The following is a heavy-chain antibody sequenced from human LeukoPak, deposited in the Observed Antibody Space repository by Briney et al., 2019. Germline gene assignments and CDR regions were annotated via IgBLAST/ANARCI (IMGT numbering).Heavy chain of an antibody. CDR3: ARSIGLTGGGVDV. Sequence: GGSPRLSCAASGFRFSDYWMNWVRQAPGKGLEWVSYITDSGNTIHYADSVKGRFTISRDNAKNSLYLQMNSLRAEDTAVYYCARSIGLTGGGVDVWGQGTTVTVSS. V-gene: IGHV3-11*01. J-gene: IGHJ6*02. CDR2: ITDSGNTI. CDR1: GFRFSDYW. D-gene: IGHD3-9*01.